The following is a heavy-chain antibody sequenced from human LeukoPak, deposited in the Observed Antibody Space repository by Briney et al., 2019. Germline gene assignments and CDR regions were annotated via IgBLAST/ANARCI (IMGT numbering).Heavy chain of an antibody. D-gene: IGHD4-17*01. Sequence: QSGGSLRLSCAASGFTVNNNYISWVRQAPGKGLEWVSVIYSIGDTYYADSVKGRFTISRDNSKNTVYLQMNSLRPEDTAVYYCARDRRTPGDPIPYYFDYWGQGTLVTVSS. V-gene: IGHV3-66*03. CDR2: IYSIGDT. J-gene: IGHJ4*02. CDR1: GFTVNNNY. CDR3: ARDRRTPGDPIPYYFDY.